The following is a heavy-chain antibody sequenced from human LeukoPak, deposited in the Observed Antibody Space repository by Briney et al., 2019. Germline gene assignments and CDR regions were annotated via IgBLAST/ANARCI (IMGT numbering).Heavy chain of an antibody. CDR2: ISGSGGST. CDR3: AKLDGSGSYPDF. D-gene: IGHD3-10*01. V-gene: IGHV3-23*01. J-gene: IGHJ4*02. Sequence: TGGSLRPSCAASGFTFTRYAMTWVRQAPGKGLEWVSAISGSGGSTYYADSVKGRFTISRDNSKNTLYLQMNSLRAEDTAVYYCAKLDGSGSYPDFWGQGTLVTVSS. CDR1: GFTFTRYA.